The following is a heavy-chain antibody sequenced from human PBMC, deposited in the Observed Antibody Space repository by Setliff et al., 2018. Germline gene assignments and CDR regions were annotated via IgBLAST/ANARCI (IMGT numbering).Heavy chain of an antibody. CDR3: ARDVRVASSSWFKSAFDI. CDR2: IYYSGST. J-gene: IGHJ3*02. V-gene: IGHV4-39*07. D-gene: IGHD6-13*01. CDR1: GGSISSGSYY. Sequence: PSETLSLTCTVSGGSISSGSYYWGWIRQPPGKGLEWIGSIYYSGSTYYNPSLKSRVTISVGTSKNQFSLKLSSVTAADTAVYYCARDVRVASSSWFKSAFDIWGQGTMVTVSS.